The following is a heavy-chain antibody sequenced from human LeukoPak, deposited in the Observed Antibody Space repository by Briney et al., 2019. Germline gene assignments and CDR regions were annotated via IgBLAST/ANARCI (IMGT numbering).Heavy chain of an antibody. Sequence: GGSLRLSCAASGFTFSSYAMHWVRQAPGKGLEWVAVISYDGSNKYYADSVKGRFTISRDNSKNTLYLQMNSLRAEDTAVYYCARPYYYDSSGYYSFGYYFDYWGQGTLVTVSS. CDR3: ARPYYYDSSGYYSFGYYFDY. CDR2: ISYDGSNK. D-gene: IGHD3-22*01. CDR1: GFTFSSYA. V-gene: IGHV3-30*01. J-gene: IGHJ4*02.